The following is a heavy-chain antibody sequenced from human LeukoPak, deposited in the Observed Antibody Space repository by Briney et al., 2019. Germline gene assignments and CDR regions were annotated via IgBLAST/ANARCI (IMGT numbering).Heavy chain of an antibody. V-gene: IGHV1-8*01. D-gene: IGHD1-14*01. CDR3: ARDRKLFRWFDP. CDR2: MNPNSGNT. CDR1: GYTFTSYD. J-gene: IGHJ5*02. Sequence: AASVKVSCKASGYTFTSYDINWVRQATGQGLEWMGWMNPNSGNTGYAQKFQGRVTMTRNTSISTAYMELSSLRSEDTAVYYCARDRKLFRWFDPWGQGALVTVSS.